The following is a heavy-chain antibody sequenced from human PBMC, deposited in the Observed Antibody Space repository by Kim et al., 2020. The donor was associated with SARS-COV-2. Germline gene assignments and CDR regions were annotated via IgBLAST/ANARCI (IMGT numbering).Heavy chain of an antibody. CDR2: INHSGST. Sequence: SETLSLTCAVYGGSFSGYYWSWIRQPPGKGLEWIGEINHSGSTNYNPSLKSRVTISVDTSKNQFSLKLSSVTAADTAVYYCARASYDFWSGYYGGVSWF. CDR1: GGSFSGYY. J-gene: IGHJ5*01. D-gene: IGHD3-3*01. CDR3: ARASYDFWSGYYGGVSWF. V-gene: IGHV4-34*01.